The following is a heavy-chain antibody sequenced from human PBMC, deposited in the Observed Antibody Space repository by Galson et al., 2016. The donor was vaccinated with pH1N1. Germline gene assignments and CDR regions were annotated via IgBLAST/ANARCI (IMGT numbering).Heavy chain of an antibody. CDR1: GFSVSKNY. V-gene: IGHV3-66*02. J-gene: IGHJ4*02. CDR2: VYGDGRT. Sequence: SLRLSCAVFGFSVSKNYMSWVRQAPGKGLEWVVVVYGDGRTFYGDSVKGRFIVSGDNWRNTVYLQMTSLRPEDTAVYFCATRHSEERGDNWGQGTLVTVSS. D-gene: IGHD3-16*01. CDR3: ATRHSEERGDN.